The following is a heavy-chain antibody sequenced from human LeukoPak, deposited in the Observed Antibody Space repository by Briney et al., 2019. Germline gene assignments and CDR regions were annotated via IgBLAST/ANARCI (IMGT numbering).Heavy chain of an antibody. CDR3: ARDGDYYGSGSYYGFY. V-gene: IGHV1-69*13. D-gene: IGHD3-10*01. Sequence: GASVKVSCKASGGTFSSYAISWVRQAPGQGLEWMGGIIPIFGTANYAQKFQGRVTITADESTSTAYMELSSLRSEDTAVYYRARDGDYYGSGSYYGFYWGQGTLVTVSS. J-gene: IGHJ4*02. CDR2: IIPIFGTA. CDR1: GGTFSSYA.